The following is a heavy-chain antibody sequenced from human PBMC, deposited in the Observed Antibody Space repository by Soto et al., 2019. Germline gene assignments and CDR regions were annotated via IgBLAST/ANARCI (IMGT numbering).Heavy chain of an antibody. CDR1: DVYISRSDV. CDR3: ARRSSGWPTGFDY. D-gene: IGHD6-19*01. CDR2: IYHSGST. V-gene: IGHV4-4*02. Sequence: SETMSHSSAVSDVYISRSDVLNWIQKPPGKGLEWIGEIYHSGSTNYNPSLKSRVTISVDKSKNQFSLKLSSVTAADTAVYYCARRSSGWPTGFDYWGQGTLVTVSS. J-gene: IGHJ4*02.